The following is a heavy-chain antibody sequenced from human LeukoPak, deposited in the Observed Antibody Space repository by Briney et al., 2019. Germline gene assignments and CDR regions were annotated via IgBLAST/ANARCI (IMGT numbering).Heavy chain of an antibody. CDR3: AHSPQSMVRGYYYHYGMDV. Sequence: ESGPTLVKPTQTLTLTCTFSGFSLSTSGVGVGWIRQPPGKALEWLALIYWDDDKRYSPSLKSRLTITKDTSKNQVVLTMTNMDPVDTATYYCAHSPQSMVRGYYYHYGMDVWGQGTTVTVSS. CDR2: IYWDDDK. V-gene: IGHV2-5*02. CDR1: GFSLSTSGVG. J-gene: IGHJ6*02. D-gene: IGHD3-10*01.